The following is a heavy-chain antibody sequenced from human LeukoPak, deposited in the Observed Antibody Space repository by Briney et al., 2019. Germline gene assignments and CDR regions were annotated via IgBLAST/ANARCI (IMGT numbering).Heavy chain of an antibody. J-gene: IGHJ4*02. CDR1: GYTFTSYD. V-gene: IGHV1-8*01. CDR3: ARGTNVVGATGPISID. CDR2: MNPNSGNT. D-gene: IGHD1-26*01. Sequence: ASVKVSCKASGYTFTSYDINWVRQATGQGLEWMGWMNPNSGNTGYAQKFQGRVTMTRNTSISTAYMELSSLRSEDTAVYYCARGTNVVGATGPISIDWGQGTLVTVSS.